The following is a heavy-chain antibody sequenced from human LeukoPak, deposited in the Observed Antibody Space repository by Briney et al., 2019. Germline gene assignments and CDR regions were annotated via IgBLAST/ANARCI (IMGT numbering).Heavy chain of an antibody. CDR3: ARPLSLGYCSGGSCYGRGAWFDR. CDR2: IYHGGST. J-gene: IGHJ5*02. CDR1: GGSISSSNW. V-gene: IGHV4-4*02. D-gene: IGHD2-15*01. Sequence: PSETLSLTCAVSGGSISSSNWWSWVRQPPGKGLEWIGQIYHGGSTNYNPSLKSRVTISVDKSKNQFSLKLRSVTAADTAVYYCARPLSLGYCSGGSCYGRGAWFDRWGQGTLVTVS.